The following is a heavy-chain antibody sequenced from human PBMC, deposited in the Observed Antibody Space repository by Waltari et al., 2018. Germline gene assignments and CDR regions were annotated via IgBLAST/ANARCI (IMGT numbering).Heavy chain of an antibody. CDR2: INPNSGGT. V-gene: IGHV1-2*02. CDR1: GYTFTGYY. D-gene: IGHD3-22*01. Sequence: QVQLVQSGAEVKKPGASVKVSCKASGYTFTGYYMHWVRQAPGQGLEWMGWINPNSGGTNYAQKFQGRVTMTRDTSISTAYMELSRLRSDETAVYYCARAADYYDSSGYYYGYYYYMDVWGKGTTVTVSS. CDR3: ARAADYYDSSGYYYGYYYYMDV. J-gene: IGHJ6*03.